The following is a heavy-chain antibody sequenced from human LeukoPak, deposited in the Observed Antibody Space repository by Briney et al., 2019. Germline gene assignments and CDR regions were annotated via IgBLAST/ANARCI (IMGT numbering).Heavy chain of an antibody. J-gene: IGHJ5*02. CDR3: ARTVSNYWWFDP. V-gene: IGHV1-18*04. D-gene: IGHD4-11*01. CDR1: GYTFTSYG. CDR2: ISAYNGNT. Sequence: GASVKVCCKASGYTFTSYGISWVRQAPGQGLEWMGWISAYNGNTNYAQKLQSRVTMTTDTSTSTAYMELRSLRSDDTAVYYCARTVSNYWWFDPWGQGTLVTVSS.